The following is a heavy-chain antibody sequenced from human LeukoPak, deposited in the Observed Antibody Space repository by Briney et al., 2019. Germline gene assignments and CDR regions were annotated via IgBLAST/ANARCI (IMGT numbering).Heavy chain of an antibody. CDR2: ISAYNGNT. CDR1: GYTFTSYG. D-gene: IGHD3-9*01. V-gene: IGHV1-18*04. Sequence: ASVKVSCKASGYTFTSYGISWVRQAPGQGLEWMGWISAYNGNTNYAQKLQGRVTMTTDTSTSTAYMKLRSLRSDDTAVYYCARAAYYDILIGEDWFDPWGQGTLVTVSS. CDR3: ARAAYYDILIGEDWFDP. J-gene: IGHJ5*02.